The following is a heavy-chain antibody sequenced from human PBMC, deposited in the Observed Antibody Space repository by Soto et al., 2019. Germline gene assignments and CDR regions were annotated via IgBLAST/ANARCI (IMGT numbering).Heavy chain of an antibody. V-gene: IGHV4-34*01. Sequence: SETLSLTCAVYGGSFSGYYWSWIRQPPGKGLEWIGEINHSGSTNYNPSLKSRVTISVDTSKNQFSLKLSSVTAEDTAVYYCAKRDEEMKPYDYIWGSYRSGYYFDYWGQGTLVTVSS. D-gene: IGHD3-16*02. CDR2: INHSGST. CDR1: GGSFSGYY. CDR3: AKRDEEMKPYDYIWGSYRSGYYFDY. J-gene: IGHJ4*02.